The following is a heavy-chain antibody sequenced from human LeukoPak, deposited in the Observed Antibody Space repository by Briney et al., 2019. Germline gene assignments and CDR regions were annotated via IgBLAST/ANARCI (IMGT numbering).Heavy chain of an antibody. CDR1: GFTFSSYS. V-gene: IGHV3-21*01. D-gene: IGHD6-13*01. J-gene: IGHJ4*02. CDR3: ARVTAAAGPDY. CDR2: IISSSTYV. Sequence: PGGSLRLSCAASGFTFSSYSMNWVRQAPRKGLEWVSSIISSSTYVYYADSVKGRFTISRDNAKNSLYLQMNSLRADDTAVYYCARVTAAAGPDYWGQGTLVTVSS.